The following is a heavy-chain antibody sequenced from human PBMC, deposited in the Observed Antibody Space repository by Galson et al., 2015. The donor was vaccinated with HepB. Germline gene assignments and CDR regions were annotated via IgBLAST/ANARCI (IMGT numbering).Heavy chain of an antibody. CDR1: GYTFTDFG. Sequence: SVKVSCKASGYTFTDFGISWVRKAPGQGLEWLARINPKKGYTNFASDLQGRIVMTTNTSTSTAYLELTGLTSDDTGVYYCARQNFEDGADFDYWGQGTLVTVSS. D-gene: IGHD3-9*01. V-gene: IGHV1-18*01. CDR3: ARQNFEDGADFDY. CDR2: INPKKGYT. J-gene: IGHJ4*02.